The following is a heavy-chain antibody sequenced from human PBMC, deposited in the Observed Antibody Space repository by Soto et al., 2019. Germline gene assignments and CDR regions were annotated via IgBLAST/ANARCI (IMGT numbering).Heavy chain of an antibody. CDR3: AKPAQCSTASCYRVWFAP. V-gene: IGHV3-64D*06. CDR1: GFTFSSYA. J-gene: IGHJ5*02. CDR2: ISSNGGST. Sequence: GGSLRLSCSASGFTFSSYAMHWVRQAPGKGLEYVSVISSNGGSTYHADSVKGRFTISRDNSKNTLYLQMSSLRAEDTAVYYCAKPAQCSTASCYRVWFAPWGQGTRVTVSS. D-gene: IGHD2-2*02.